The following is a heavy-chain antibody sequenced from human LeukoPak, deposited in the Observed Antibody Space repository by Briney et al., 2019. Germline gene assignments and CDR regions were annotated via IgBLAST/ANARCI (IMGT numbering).Heavy chain of an antibody. J-gene: IGHJ4*02. CDR3: ASSFYYYGSRSYYIH. V-gene: IGHV1-69*13. CDR1: GGTFSSYA. CDR2: IIPIFGTA. D-gene: IGHD3-10*01. Sequence: ASVKVSCKASGGTFSSYAISWVRQAPGQGLEWMGGIIPIFGTANYAQKFQGRVTITADESTSTAYMELSSLRSEDTAVYYCASSFYYYGSRSYYIHWGQGTLVTVSS.